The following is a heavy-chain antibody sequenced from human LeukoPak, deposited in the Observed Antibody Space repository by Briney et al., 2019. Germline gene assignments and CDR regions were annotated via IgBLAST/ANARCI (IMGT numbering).Heavy chain of an antibody. J-gene: IGHJ6*03. D-gene: IGHD3-3*01. V-gene: IGHV3-7*01. CDR3: ARVLRGFDFWSGYSIYYYYYYMDV. CDR2: IKQDGSEK. Sequence: PGGSLRLSCAASGFTFSSYWMSWVRQAPGKGLEWVANIKQDGSEKYYVDSVKGRFTISRDNAKNSLYLQMNSLRAEDTAVYYCARVLRGFDFWSGYSIYYYYYYMDVWGKGTTVTVSS. CDR1: GFTFSSYW.